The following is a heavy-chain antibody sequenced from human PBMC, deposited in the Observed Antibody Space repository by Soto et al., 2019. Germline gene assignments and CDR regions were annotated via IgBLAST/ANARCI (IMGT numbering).Heavy chain of an antibody. Sequence: QVQLVQSGAEVKKPGASVKVSCKASGYTFTGYYMHWVRQAPGQGLELMGWINPNSGGTNYAQKVQGRVTMTRDTSISTAYMELSRLRSDDTAVYYCARGGEGHSSTYYAYYYYGMDVWGQGTTVTVSS. CDR3: ARGGEGHSSTYYAYYYYGMDV. CDR2: INPNSGGT. D-gene: IGHD6-13*01. CDR1: GYTFTGYY. V-gene: IGHV1-2*02. J-gene: IGHJ6*02.